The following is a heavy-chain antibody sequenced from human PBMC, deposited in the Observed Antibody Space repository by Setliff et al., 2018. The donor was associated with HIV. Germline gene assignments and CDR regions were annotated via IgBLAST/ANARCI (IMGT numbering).Heavy chain of an antibody. J-gene: IGHJ4*02. D-gene: IGHD6-6*01. CDR2: IYYSGST. CDR3: ARREHSSSSPPFDY. CDR1: GGSISSSSYY. Sequence: TLSLTCTVSGGSISSSSYYWGWIRQPPGKGLEWIGTIYYSGSTYSNPSLKSRVTMSVDTSKNQFSLKLISVTAAGTAVYYCARREHSSSSPPFDYWGQGTLVTVSS. V-gene: IGHV4-39*01.